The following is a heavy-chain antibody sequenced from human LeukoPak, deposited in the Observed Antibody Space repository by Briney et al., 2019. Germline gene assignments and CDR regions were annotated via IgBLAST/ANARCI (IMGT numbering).Heavy chain of an antibody. CDR2: IYSRGGT. D-gene: IGHD3-10*01. Sequence: PSETLSVTCTVPGGSISNYYLCWIRQPPGKGLEWIGYIYSRGGTNDHPSLTRRVTISVATSNNQFSLKLNSVTAADTAVYYCARRAYGSGSFNRYHFDYWGQGTLVAVSS. J-gene: IGHJ4*02. V-gene: IGHV4-59*08. CDR3: ARRAYGSGSFNRYHFDY. CDR1: GGSISNYY.